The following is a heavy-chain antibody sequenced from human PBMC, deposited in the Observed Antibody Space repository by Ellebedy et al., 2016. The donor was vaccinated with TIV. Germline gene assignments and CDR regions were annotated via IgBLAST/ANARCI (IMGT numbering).Heavy chain of an antibody. V-gene: IGHV3-9*03. J-gene: IGHJ6*02. CDR1: GFTIDDYG. D-gene: IGHD1-26*01. Sequence: PGGSLTLSCVASGFTIDDYGMHWVRQVPGTGMESGSGVSWNSGAIGYALSVTGRFTISRDNAKNSRYLQMNSLSAEDMAFYYCAKAVGSQSHYYGMDVWGQGTTVTVSS. CDR2: VSWNSGAI. CDR3: AKAVGSQSHYYGMDV.